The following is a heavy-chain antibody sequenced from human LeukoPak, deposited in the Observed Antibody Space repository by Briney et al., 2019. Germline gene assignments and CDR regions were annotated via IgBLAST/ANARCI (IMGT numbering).Heavy chain of an antibody. V-gene: IGHV4-34*01. Sequence: SETLSLTCAVYGGSFSGYYWCWIRQPPGKGLEWIGEINHSGSTNYNPSLKSRVIISVDTSKNQFSLKLSSVTAADTAVYYCARGAPGSSSMIVVVIRRGVFDYWGQGTLVTVSS. CDR3: ARGAPGSSSMIVVVIRRGVFDY. D-gene: IGHD3-22*01. CDR1: GGSFSGYY. CDR2: INHSGST. J-gene: IGHJ4*02.